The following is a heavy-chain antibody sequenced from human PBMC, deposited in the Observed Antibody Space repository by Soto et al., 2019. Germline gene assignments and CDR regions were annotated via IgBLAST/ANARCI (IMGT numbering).Heavy chain of an antibody. CDR3: ARHGYSSGWSDYYYYGMDV. D-gene: IGHD6-19*01. J-gene: IGHJ6*02. CDR2: IYPGDSDT. V-gene: IGHV5-51*01. Sequence: PGEALKISCKGSGYSFTSSWIGWLRQMAGKGLEWIGIIYPGDSDTRYSTSFQGQVTISADKSISTAYLQWSSLKASDTAMYYCARHGYSSGWSDYYYYGMDVWGQGTTVTVSS. CDR1: GYSFTSSW.